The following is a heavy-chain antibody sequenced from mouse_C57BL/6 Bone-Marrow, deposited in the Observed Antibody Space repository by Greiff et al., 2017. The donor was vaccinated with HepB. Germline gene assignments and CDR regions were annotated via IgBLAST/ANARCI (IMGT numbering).Heavy chain of an antibody. CDR3: ARGRFYYYGSSWYFDV. V-gene: IGHV1-55*01. D-gene: IGHD1-1*01. Sequence: QVQLQQPGAELVKPGASVKMSCKASGYTFTSYWITWVKQRPGQGLEWIGDIYPGSGSTNYNEKFKSKATLTVDTSSSTAYMQLSSLTSEDSAVYYCARGRFYYYGSSWYFDVWGTGTTVTVSS. CDR2: IYPGSGST. CDR1: GYTFTSYW. J-gene: IGHJ1*03.